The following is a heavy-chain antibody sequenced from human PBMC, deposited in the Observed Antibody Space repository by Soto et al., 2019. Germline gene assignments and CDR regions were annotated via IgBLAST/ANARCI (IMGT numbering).Heavy chain of an antibody. V-gene: IGHV1-69*01. D-gene: IGHD7-27*01. CDR3: ARDLNWALDY. CDR1: GGTFGRNT. Sequence: QVHLVQSAAEVQKPGSSVRVSCTVSGGTFGRNTIVWVRQAPEQGLECMGHIVPIFGTFKYAQKFQGRVTFTADESTPTAYMDLSSLPSEDTAVYFCARDLNWALDYWGQGTLVTVSS. J-gene: IGHJ4*02. CDR2: IVPIFGTF.